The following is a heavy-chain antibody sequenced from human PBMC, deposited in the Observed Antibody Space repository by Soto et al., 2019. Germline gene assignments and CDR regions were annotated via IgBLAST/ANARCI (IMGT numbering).Heavy chain of an antibody. J-gene: IGHJ4*02. Sequence: GGSLRLSCAASGFTFSSYSMNWVRQAPGKGLEWVSYISSSSTIYYADSVKGRFTISRDNAKNSLYLQMNSLRDEDTAVYYCARAVTIFGVVTSYYFDYWGQGTLVTVSS. CDR1: GFTFSSYS. V-gene: IGHV3-48*02. D-gene: IGHD3-3*01. CDR2: ISSSSTI. CDR3: ARAVTIFGVVTSYYFDY.